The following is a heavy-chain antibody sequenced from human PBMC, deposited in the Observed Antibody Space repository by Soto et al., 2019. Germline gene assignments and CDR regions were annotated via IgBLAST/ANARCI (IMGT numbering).Heavy chain of an antibody. CDR2: IFHTGGT. Sequence: PSETLSLTCAVSASSISSAYFSGWIRQPPGKGLEWIATIFHTGGTYYNPSLKSRVTISVDTSNNQFSLGLNSVTAADTALYFCARTWLAGGTPADAFDIWGQGTMVTVSS. D-gene: IGHD2-15*01. V-gene: IGHV4-38-2*01. J-gene: IGHJ3*02. CDR3: ARTWLAGGTPADAFDI. CDR1: ASSISSAYF.